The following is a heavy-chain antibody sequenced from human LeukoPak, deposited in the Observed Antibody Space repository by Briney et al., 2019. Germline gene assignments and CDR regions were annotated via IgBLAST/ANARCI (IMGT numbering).Heavy chain of an antibody. CDR2: IYSGGST. CDR1: GFTVSSNY. CDR3: AKAPSGGFTQGGGGIDY. D-gene: IGHD3-16*01. V-gene: IGHV3-66*02. Sequence: PGGSLRLSCAASGFTVSSNYMSWVRQAPGKGLEWVSVIYSGGSTYYADSVKGRFTISRDNSKNTLYLQMNSLRGEDTTIYYCAKAPSGGFTQGGGGIDYWGQGTLVTVSS. J-gene: IGHJ4*02.